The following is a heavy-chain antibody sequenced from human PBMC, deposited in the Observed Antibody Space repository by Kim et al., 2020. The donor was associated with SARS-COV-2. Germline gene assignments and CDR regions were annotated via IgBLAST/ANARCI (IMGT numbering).Heavy chain of an antibody. CDR3: VKELVSRDSLTFDY. D-gene: IGHD3-10*01. J-gene: IGHJ4*02. Sequence: YAGSGRSRLTISRDNAKNMVYLHMNSLRAEDTAIYYCVKELVSRDSLTFDYWGQGILVPVSS. V-gene: IGHV3-23*01.